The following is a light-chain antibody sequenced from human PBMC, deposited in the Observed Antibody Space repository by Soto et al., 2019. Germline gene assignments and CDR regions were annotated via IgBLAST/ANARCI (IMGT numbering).Light chain of an antibody. CDR2: GAS. V-gene: IGKV3-20*01. CDR1: QSVSSSY. J-gene: IGKJ1*01. CDR3: QQYGSSPRT. Sequence: EIVLTQSPGTLSLSPGERAILSCRASQSVSSSYLAWYRQKPGQAPSLLIYGASSRATGIPDRFSGSGSGTDFTLTISRLEPEDFAVYYCQQYGSSPRTFGQGTKGDIK.